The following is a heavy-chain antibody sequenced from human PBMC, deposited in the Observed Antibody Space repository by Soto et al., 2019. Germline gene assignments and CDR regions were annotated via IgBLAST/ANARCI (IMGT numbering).Heavy chain of an antibody. Sequence: PGGSLRLSCAASGFTFSSYWMRWLRQAPGKGLVWVSRINSDGSSRSYADSVEGRFTISRDNAKNTLYLQMNSLGVEDTAIYYCARLLPVAGSNYWGQGTPVTVSS. J-gene: IGHJ4*02. CDR3: ARLLPVAGSNY. CDR1: GFTFSSYW. V-gene: IGHV3-74*01. CDR2: INSDGSSR. D-gene: IGHD6-19*01.